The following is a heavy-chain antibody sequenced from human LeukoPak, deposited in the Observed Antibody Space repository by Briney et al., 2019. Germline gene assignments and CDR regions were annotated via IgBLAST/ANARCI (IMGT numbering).Heavy chain of an antibody. D-gene: IGHD5-18*01. CDR2: IGAGGTFT. Sequence: GGSLRLSCTASGFTFSSHAMNWARQAPGKGLEWVSGIGAGGTFTYYADSVKGRFTISRDNSRNTLYLQMNSLNTEDTAVYYCTTERRRGNVDTAIVKFFEYWGQGTLVTVSS. CDR3: TTERRRGNVDTAIVKFFEY. V-gene: IGHV3-23*01. CDR1: GFTFSSHA. J-gene: IGHJ4*02.